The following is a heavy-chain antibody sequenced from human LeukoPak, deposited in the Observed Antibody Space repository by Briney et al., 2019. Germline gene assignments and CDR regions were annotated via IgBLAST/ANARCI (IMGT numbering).Heavy chain of an antibody. J-gene: IGHJ4*02. CDR2: IYTSGST. Sequence: KPSETLSLTCTVSGGSISSYYWSWIRQPAGKGLEWIGRIYTSGSTNYNPSLKSRVTISVDTSKNQFSLKLSSVTAADTAVYYCAREEYYYDSSGDFFDYWGQGTLVTVSS. CDR1: GGSISSYY. V-gene: IGHV4-4*07. D-gene: IGHD3-22*01. CDR3: AREEYYYDSSGDFFDY.